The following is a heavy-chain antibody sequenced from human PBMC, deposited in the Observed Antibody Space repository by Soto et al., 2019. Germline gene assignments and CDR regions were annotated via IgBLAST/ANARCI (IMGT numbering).Heavy chain of an antibody. J-gene: IGHJ6*02. CDR3: AKSTRTIFGVVIKGTPPRDYGMDV. V-gene: IGHV3-30*18. Sequence: GGSLRLSCAASGFTFSSYGMHWVRQAPGKGLEWVAVISYDGSNKYYADSVKGRFTISRDSSKNTLYLQMNSLRAEDTAVYYCAKSTRTIFGVVIKGTPPRDYGMDVWGQGTTVTVSS. D-gene: IGHD3-3*01. CDR1: GFTFSSYG. CDR2: ISYDGSNK.